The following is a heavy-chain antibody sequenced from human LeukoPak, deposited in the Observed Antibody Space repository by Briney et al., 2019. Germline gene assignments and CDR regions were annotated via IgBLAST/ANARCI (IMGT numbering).Heavy chain of an antibody. CDR2: IYSGGST. V-gene: IGHV3-53*04. CDR1: GFTVSSNY. CDR3: ARCRYSSSWSRFDY. Sequence: GGSLRLSCAASGFTVSSNYMSWVRQAPGKGLEWVSVIYSGGSTYYADSVKGRFTISRHNSKNTLYLQMNSLRAEDTAVYYCARCRYSSSWSRFDYWGQGTLVTVSS. D-gene: IGHD6-13*01. J-gene: IGHJ4*02.